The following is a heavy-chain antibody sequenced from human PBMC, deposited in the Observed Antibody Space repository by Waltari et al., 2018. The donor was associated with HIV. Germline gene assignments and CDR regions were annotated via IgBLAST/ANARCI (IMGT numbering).Heavy chain of an antibody. CDR1: GFTFSSYG. Sequence: QVQLVESGGGVVQPGRSLRLSCAASGFTFSSYGMHWVRQAPGKGLEWVAVIWYDGSNKYYADSVKGRFTISRDNSKNTLYLQMNSLRAEDTAVYYCARDGFSGQGGFDYWGQGTLVTVSS. J-gene: IGHJ4*02. CDR3: ARDGFSGQGGFDY. D-gene: IGHD1-1*01. V-gene: IGHV3-33*01. CDR2: IWYDGSNK.